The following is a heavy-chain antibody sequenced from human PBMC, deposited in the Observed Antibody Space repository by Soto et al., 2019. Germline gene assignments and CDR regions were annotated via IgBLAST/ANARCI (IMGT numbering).Heavy chain of an antibody. V-gene: IGHV1-3*01. Sequence: GASVKVSCKASGYTFTNYAMHWVRKAPGQRLEWMGWINAGNGNTKYSQKFQGRVTITRDTSASTAYMELSSLRSEDTAVYYCARALSYFVWFDPWGQGTLVTVSS. J-gene: IGHJ5*02. D-gene: IGHD5-18*01. CDR2: INAGNGNT. CDR1: GYTFTNYA. CDR3: ARALSYFVWFDP.